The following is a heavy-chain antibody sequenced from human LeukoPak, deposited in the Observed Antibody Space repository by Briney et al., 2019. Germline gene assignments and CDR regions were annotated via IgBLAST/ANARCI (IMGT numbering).Heavy chain of an antibody. D-gene: IGHD1-1*01. CDR2: IKQDGSEK. J-gene: IGHJ6*02. Sequence: PGGSLRLSCAASGFILSNYWMSWVRQAPGKGLEWVANIKQDGSEKYYVDSVKGRFTISRDNAKNSLYLQMNSLRAEDTALYYCAKENDGMDVWGQGTTVTVSS. V-gene: IGHV3-7*03. CDR1: GFILSNYW. CDR3: AKENDGMDV.